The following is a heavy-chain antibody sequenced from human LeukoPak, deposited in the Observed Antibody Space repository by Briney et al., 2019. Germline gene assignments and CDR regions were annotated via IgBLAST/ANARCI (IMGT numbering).Heavy chain of an antibody. D-gene: IGHD3-10*01. J-gene: IGHJ5*02. CDR3: ARQKWITMVRGVINWFDP. CDR2: ISYSGST. V-gene: IGHV4-39*01. Sequence: TSSETLSLTCTVSGGSIGSTTYYWGWIRQSPGKGLMWVGSISYSGSTYYNPSLKSRVSISVDTSKNQFYLKVIAVTAADTAVYYCARQKWITMVRGVINWFDPWGQGTLVTVSS. CDR1: GGSIGSTTYY.